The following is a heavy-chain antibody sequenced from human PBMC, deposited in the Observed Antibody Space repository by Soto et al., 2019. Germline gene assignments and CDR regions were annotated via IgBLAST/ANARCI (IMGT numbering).Heavy chain of an antibody. V-gene: IGHV3-30*18. J-gene: IGHJ4*02. CDR1: GFSFSNYG. CDR2: ISNDATKK. D-gene: IGHD4-4*01. Sequence: GESLSLACAASGFSFSNYGIHWVRQAPGTGLEWVAFISNDATKKYYADSLKGRFTISRDNSKNTLYLQMNSLRADDTAVYYCAKDRGLNDYSNDHFNHWGQGILVTVSS. CDR3: AKDRGLNDYSNDHFNH.